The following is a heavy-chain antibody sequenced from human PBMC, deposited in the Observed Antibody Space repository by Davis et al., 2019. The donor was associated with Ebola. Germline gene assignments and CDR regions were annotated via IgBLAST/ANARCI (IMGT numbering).Heavy chain of an antibody. D-gene: IGHD4-11*01. CDR1: GGSISSGGYY. CDR2: IYYSGST. V-gene: IGHV4-31*03. CDR3: ARDRGNYGVDY. J-gene: IGHJ4*02. Sequence: SETLSLTCTVSGGSISSGGYYWSWIRQHPGKGLEWIGYIYYSGSTYYNPSLKSRSTISVDTTKNQFSLKLSSVTAADTAVYYCARDRGNYGVDYWGQGTLVTVSS.